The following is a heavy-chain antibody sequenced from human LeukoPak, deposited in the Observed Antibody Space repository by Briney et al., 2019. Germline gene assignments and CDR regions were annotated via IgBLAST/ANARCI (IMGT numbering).Heavy chain of an antibody. CDR2: IYHSGST. D-gene: IGHD5-24*01. V-gene: IGHV4-38-2*02. CDR1: GYSISSGYY. J-gene: IGHJ4*02. Sequence: SETLSLTCAVSGYSISSGYYWGWIRQPPGKGLEWIGSIYHSGSTNYNPSLKSRVTISVDTSKNQFSLKLSSVTAADTAVFYCARDRDGSLDYWGQGTLVTVSS. CDR3: ARDRDGSLDY.